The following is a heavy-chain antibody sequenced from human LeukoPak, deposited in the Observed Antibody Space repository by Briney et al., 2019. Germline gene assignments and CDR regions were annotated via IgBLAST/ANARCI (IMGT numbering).Heavy chain of an antibody. V-gene: IGHV3-30-3*01. CDR1: GFSFSSYA. D-gene: IGHD5/OR15-5a*01. CDR3: ARAMSAY. CDR2: ISNDGNNK. Sequence: GGSLRLSCAASGFSFSSYAMHWVRQTPGKGLEWVAVISNDGNNKYYADSVKGRFTISRDNSRYTLYLQMNSLRAEDTAVYYCARAMSAYWGQGTLVTVSS. J-gene: IGHJ4*02.